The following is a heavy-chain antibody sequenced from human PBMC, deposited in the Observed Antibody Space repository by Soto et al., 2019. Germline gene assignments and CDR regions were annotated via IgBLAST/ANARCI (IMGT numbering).Heavy chain of an antibody. CDR1: GDSITSPSSS. CDR3: VRRKGGDVYDI. Sequence: SETLSPTCIVSGDSITSPSSSWTWFRQPPRRSREWIGYIYQNGNTYYNPSVKGRVTISVDRSTNQFSLSLRSVTAADSAVYICVRRKGGDVYDIWGPGTLVTVSS. V-gene: IGHV4-30-2*01. D-gene: IGHD3-16*01. CDR2: IYQNGNT. J-gene: IGHJ4*02.